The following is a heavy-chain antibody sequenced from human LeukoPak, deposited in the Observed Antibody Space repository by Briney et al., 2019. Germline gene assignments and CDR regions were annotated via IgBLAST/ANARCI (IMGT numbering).Heavy chain of an antibody. V-gene: IGHV4-59*01. CDR3: ARGRVSSSSWYSTYYYYFYMDV. Sequence: SETLSLTCTVSGGSISSYYWSWIRQPPGKGLEWIGYIYYSGSTNYNPSLKSRVTISVYTSKNQFSLKLSSVTAADTAVYFCARGRVSSSSWYSTYYYYFYMDVWGKGTTVTVSS. CDR1: GGSISSYY. J-gene: IGHJ6*03. CDR2: IYYSGST. D-gene: IGHD6-13*01.